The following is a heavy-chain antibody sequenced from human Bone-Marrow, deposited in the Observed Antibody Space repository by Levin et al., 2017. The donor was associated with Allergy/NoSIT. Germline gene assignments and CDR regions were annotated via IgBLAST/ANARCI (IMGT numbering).Heavy chain of an antibody. J-gene: IGHJ5*02. V-gene: IGHV1-8*01. CDR3: ARGDCYSGSCYGPDWFDP. Sequence: GESLKISCKTSGYSFTSYNVYWVRQAPGQGLEWMGYINPNSGNTGYAQKFQGRVIMTRNSSINTAYMELSGLRLEDTAIYYCARGDCYSGSCYGPDWFDPWGQGTQVTVSS. D-gene: IGHD2/OR15-2a*01. CDR1: GYSFTSYN. CDR2: INPNSGNT.